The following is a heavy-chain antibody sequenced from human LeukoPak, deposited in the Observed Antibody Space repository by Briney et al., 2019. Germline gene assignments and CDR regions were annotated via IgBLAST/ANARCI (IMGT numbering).Heavy chain of an antibody. CDR2: IYYSGST. D-gene: IGHD3-3*01. CDR1: GGSISSGDYY. CDR3: AREHQPSSYYDFWSGYYSPGAVYYYGMDV. Sequence: PSETLSLTCTVSGGSISSGDYYWSWIRQPPGKGLEWIGYIYYSGSTYYNPSLKSRVTISVDTSKNQFSLKLSSVTAADTAVYYCAREHQPSSYYDFWSGYYSPGAVYYYGMDVWGQGTTVTVSS. V-gene: IGHV4-30-4*01. J-gene: IGHJ6*02.